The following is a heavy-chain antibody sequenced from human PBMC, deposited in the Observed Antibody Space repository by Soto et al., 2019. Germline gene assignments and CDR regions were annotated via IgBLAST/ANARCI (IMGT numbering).Heavy chain of an antibody. CDR1: GATFSSDT. J-gene: IGHJ4*02. CDR2: ITPVFGST. D-gene: IGHD2-21*01. Sequence: QVHLVQSGAEVKKPGSSVKVSCKTSGATFSSDTINWLRQAPGQGLEWMGGITPVFGSTNYAQKFRGRVTFAADLSTSTVYMVLNSLRAEDTAVYYCATEAKGVLVYYFDYWGQGTLVTVSS. CDR3: ATEAKGVLVYYFDY. V-gene: IGHV1-69*01.